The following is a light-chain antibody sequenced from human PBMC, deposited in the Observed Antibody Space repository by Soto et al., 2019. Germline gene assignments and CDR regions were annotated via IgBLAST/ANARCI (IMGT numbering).Light chain of an antibody. CDR2: GAS. CDR3: HQYDNSPLT. J-gene: IGKJ4*01. Sequence: IVLSQSPGTLSLSAGESATLSCRTSQSVSSRYLGWYQQRPGQAPRLLIYGASSRATGIPDRFSGSGSGTDFTLTISRLEPEDFAVYYCHQYDNSPLTFGGGTKVDI. CDR1: QSVSSRY. V-gene: IGKV3-20*01.